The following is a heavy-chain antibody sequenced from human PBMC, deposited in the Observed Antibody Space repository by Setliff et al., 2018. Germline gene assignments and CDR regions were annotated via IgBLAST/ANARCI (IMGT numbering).Heavy chain of an antibody. CDR3: ARAPPKIVVTVAALDY. CDR1: GYTFTSYG. CDR2: ISAYNGYI. D-gene: IGHD2-15*01. V-gene: IGHV1-18*01. J-gene: IGHJ4*02. Sequence: ASVKVSCKASGYTFTSYGITWVRQAPGQGLEWMAWISAYNGYIVYAQKFQGRVTVTTDTSTSTAYMELRSLSSDDTAVYYCARAPPKIVVTVAALDYWGQGALVTVSS.